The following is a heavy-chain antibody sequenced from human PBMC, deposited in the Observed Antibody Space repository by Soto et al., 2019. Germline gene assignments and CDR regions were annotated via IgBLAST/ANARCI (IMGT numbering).Heavy chain of an antibody. CDR2: ISTYDGNA. J-gene: IGHJ5*02. CDR3: ARVWGSYRAPSGGAGFDP. CDR1: GYAFTSNA. V-gene: IGHV1-18*04. Sequence: ASVKVSCKTSGYAFTSNAITWVRQAPGQGLEWMGWISTYDGNADYAQKFQGGVTMTTDTSTSTAFMELRSLRSDDTAVYYCARVWGSYRAPSGGAGFDPWGQGTLVTVSS. D-gene: IGHD3-16*02.